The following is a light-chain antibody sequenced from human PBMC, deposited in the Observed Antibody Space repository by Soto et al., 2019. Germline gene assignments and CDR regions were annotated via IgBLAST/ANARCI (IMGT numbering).Light chain of an antibody. Sequence: IVLTQSPGTLSLSPGERATLSFRASQSVSRSYLAWYQQKPGQAPRLLIYGASSRATGIPARFIGSGSGTDFTLTISSIEPEDFAVDYCQQRSNMLTFGGGTKVDIK. CDR3: QQRSNMLT. V-gene: IGKV3D-20*02. CDR1: QSVSRSY. J-gene: IGKJ4*01. CDR2: GAS.